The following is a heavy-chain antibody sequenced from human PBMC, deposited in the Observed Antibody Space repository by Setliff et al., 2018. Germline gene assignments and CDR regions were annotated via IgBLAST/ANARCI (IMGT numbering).Heavy chain of an antibody. CDR3: ARDHYYSSGHNYPFDI. D-gene: IGHD6-19*01. CDR2: INGGNGNT. Sequence: VASVKVSCKASGYSFSTYAMHWVRQAPGQRLEWMGWINGGNGNTKYSQKFQGRVTLTTDTSTSTAYMEVRSLRSDDTAVYYCARDHYYSSGHNYPFDIWGQGTVVTVS. V-gene: IGHV1-3*01. J-gene: IGHJ3*02. CDR1: GYSFSTYA.